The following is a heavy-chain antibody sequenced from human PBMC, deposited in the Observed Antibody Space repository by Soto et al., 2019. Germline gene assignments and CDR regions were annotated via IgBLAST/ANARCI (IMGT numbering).Heavy chain of an antibody. CDR1: GFNFKKFA. V-gene: IGHV3-23*01. CDR2: ISGCGGSA. J-gene: IGHJ4*02. CDR3: AKADGHQWLIAHLDN. D-gene: IGHD6-19*01. Sequence: EVQLLESGGGVVQPGGSLRLSCVASGFNFKKFAMAWVRQAAGEGLEWVSGISGCGGSACYADSVKGRFSIARADSKDTGSVQVKRLRVEDTAQYSCAKADGHQWLIAHLDNWGQGTLVTVS.